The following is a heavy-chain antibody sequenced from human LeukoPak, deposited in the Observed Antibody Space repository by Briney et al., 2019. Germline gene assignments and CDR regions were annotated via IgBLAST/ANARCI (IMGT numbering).Heavy chain of an antibody. Sequence: PSETLSLTCTVSGGSISSSSCYWGCIRQPPGKGLEWIGSIYYSGSTYYNPSLKSRVTISVDTSKNQFSLKLSSVTAADTAVYYCARQRGIAVHWGQGTLVTVSS. J-gene: IGHJ4*02. CDR2: IYYSGST. V-gene: IGHV4-39*01. D-gene: IGHD6-19*01. CDR1: GGSISSSSCY. CDR3: ARQRGIAVH.